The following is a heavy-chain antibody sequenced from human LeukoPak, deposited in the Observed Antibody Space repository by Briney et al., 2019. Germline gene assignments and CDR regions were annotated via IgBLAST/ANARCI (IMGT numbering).Heavy chain of an antibody. CDR2: IRTDGSNK. D-gene: IGHD6-19*01. V-gene: IGHV3-30*02. CDR1: GFTFSSCG. Sequence: GGSLRLSCAASGFTFSSCGIHWVRQAPGKGLEWVAFIRTDGSNKYYADPVKGRFTISRDNSKNTLYLQMNSLRAEDTAVYYCAKDLYSSGWYAAGFDYWGQGNLATVSS. J-gene: IGHJ4*02. CDR3: AKDLYSSGWYAAGFDY.